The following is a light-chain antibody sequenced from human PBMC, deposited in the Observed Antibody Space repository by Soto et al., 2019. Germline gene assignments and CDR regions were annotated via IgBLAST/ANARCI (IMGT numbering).Light chain of an antibody. CDR3: QHTYSTPFT. Sequence: DIQMTQSPSPLSASVGDRVTITCRSSQSISSYVNWYQQKPGIAPRLLIFAASNLQTGVPSRFSGSGSGTYFTLSISSRQPEDFGTYFCQHTYSTPFTFGPGTKVDI. J-gene: IGKJ3*01. CDR1: QSISSY. CDR2: AAS. V-gene: IGKV1-39*01.